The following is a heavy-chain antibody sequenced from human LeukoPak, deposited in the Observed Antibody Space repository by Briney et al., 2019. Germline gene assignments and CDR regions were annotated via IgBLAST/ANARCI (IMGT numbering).Heavy chain of an antibody. Sequence: SGGSLRLSCAVSGFTFRSYWMSWVRQAPGKGLEWVANIKQDGSEIYYVDSVKGRFTISRDNAKNALYLQMSSLRAEDTAVYYCARDGRSGSYYDLWGQGTLVTVSS. CDR3: ARDGRSGSYYDL. V-gene: IGHV3-7*01. CDR1: GFTFRSYW. D-gene: IGHD1-26*01. CDR2: IKQDGSEI. J-gene: IGHJ5*02.